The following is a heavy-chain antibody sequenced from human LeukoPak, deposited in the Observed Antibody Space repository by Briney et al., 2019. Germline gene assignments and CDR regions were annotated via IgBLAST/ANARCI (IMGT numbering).Heavy chain of an antibody. J-gene: IGHJ4*02. CDR3: ARGRGQPWHN. V-gene: IGHV4-34*01. Sequence: PSETLSLTCAVYGGSFSGYYWSWIRQPPGKGLEWIGEINHSGSTNYNPSLKSRVTISVDTSKNQFSLKLSSVTAADTAVYYCARGRGQPWHNWGQGTLVTVSS. CDR1: GGSFSGYY. D-gene: IGHD3-10*01. CDR2: INHSGST.